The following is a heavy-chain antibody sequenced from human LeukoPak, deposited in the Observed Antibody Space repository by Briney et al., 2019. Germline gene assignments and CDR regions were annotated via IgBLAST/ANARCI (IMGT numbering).Heavy chain of an antibody. Sequence: GGSLRLSCAASGFTFSSYAMSWVRQAPGKGLEWVSAISGSGGSTYYADSVKGRFTISRDNSKNTLYLQMNSLRAEDTAVYYCAKALTPTPTTVTTVWYYYGMGVWGQGTTVTVSS. D-gene: IGHD4-17*01. CDR3: AKALTPTPTTVTTVWYYYGMGV. J-gene: IGHJ6*02. CDR2: ISGSGGST. V-gene: IGHV3-23*01. CDR1: GFTFSSYA.